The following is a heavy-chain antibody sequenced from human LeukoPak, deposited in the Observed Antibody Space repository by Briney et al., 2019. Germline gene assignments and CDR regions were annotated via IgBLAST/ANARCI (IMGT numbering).Heavy chain of an antibody. V-gene: IGHV3-7*03. Sequence: GGSLRLSCAASGFTFSSYAMHWVRQAPGKGPEWVANINEDGSEERYVDSVRGRFTISRDNTKNSVFLQMNSLRVEDTAVYYCTRDHITSWQIDFWGQGTMVTVSS. J-gene: IGHJ4*02. D-gene: IGHD2-2*01. CDR2: INEDGSEE. CDR3: TRDHITSWQIDF. CDR1: GFTFSSYA.